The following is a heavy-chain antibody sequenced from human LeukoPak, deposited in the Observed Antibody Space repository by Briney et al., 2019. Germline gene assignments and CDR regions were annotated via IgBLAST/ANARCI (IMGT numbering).Heavy chain of an antibody. J-gene: IGHJ5*02. CDR2: MYYSGST. CDR3: ARPYYYDSRIDP. Sequence: PSQTLSLTCTVSGGSISSGDYYWSWNPQPPGKGLEWIAYMYYSGSTYYNPSLKSRVTMSADTSKNQLSLKLSSVTAADTAVYYCARPYYYDSRIDPWGQGILVTVSS. CDR1: GGSISSGDYY. V-gene: IGHV4-30-4*01. D-gene: IGHD3-22*01.